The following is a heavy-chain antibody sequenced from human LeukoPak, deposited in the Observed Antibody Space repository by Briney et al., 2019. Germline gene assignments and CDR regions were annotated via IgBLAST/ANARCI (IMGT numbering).Heavy chain of an antibody. CDR2: LNGRGDSP. V-gene: IGHV3-23*01. CDR1: GFTFSNYA. J-gene: IGHJ4*02. Sequence: QPGGSLRLSCAASGFTFSNYAMSWVRQAPGKGLEWVSSLNGRGDSPYYADSVKGRFTISRDNSKNTLYLQMHSLRVEDTAVYYCAKGPHRDYWGQGTLLTVSS. CDR3: AKGPHRDY.